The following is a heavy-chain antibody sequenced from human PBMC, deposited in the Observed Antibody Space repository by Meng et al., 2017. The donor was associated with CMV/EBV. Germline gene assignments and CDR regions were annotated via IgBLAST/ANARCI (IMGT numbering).Heavy chain of an antibody. V-gene: IGHV3-21*01. D-gene: IGHD6-25*01. Sequence: EVQLVESGGGLVKPGGSLRLSCAASGFTFSSYSMNWVRQAPGKGLEWVSSISSSSSYIYYADSVKGRFTISRDNAKNSLYLQMNSLRAEDTAVYYCARDLSGPLSGDYWGQGTLVTVSS. CDR1: GFTFSSYS. CDR3: ARDLSGPLSGDY. CDR2: ISSSSSYI. J-gene: IGHJ4*02.